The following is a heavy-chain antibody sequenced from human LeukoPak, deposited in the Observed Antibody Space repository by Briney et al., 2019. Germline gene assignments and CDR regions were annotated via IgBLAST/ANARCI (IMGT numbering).Heavy chain of an antibody. CDR3: ARDNYAGANWFDP. V-gene: IGHV1-69*05. CDR2: IIPIFGTA. D-gene: IGHD1-7*01. J-gene: IGHJ5*02. Sequence: ASVKVSCKASGGTFSSYAISWVRQAPGQGLEWMGGIIPIFGTANYAQKFQGRVMITTDESTSTAYMELSSLRSEDTAVYYCARDNYAGANWFDPWGQGTLVTVSS. CDR1: GGTFSSYA.